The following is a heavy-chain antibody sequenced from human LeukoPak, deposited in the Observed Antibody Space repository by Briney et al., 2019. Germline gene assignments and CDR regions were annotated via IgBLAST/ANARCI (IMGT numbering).Heavy chain of an antibody. CDR2: ISAYNGNT. V-gene: IGHV1-18*04. Sequence: ASVKVSCKASGYTFTGYYMHWVRQAPGQGLEWMGWISAYNGNTNYAQKLQGRGTMTTDTSTSTAYMELRSLRSDDTAVYYCAKDWGDGIAAPLDYWGQGTLVTVSS. D-gene: IGHD6-6*01. CDR3: AKDWGDGIAAPLDY. CDR1: GYTFTGYY. J-gene: IGHJ4*02.